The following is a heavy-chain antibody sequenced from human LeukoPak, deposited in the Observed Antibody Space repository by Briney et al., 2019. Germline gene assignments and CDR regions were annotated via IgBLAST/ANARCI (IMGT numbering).Heavy chain of an antibody. CDR1: AGSISGNY. D-gene: IGHD5-24*01. CDR3: AREGDGYNRPLHD. CDR2: ISDHGTT. V-gene: IGHV4-59*01. Sequence: SETLSLTCTVSAGSISGNYWSWIRQPPGKGLEWIGYISDHGTTRYNPSLKSRVTISVDTSKNQFSLKMTSVTTADTAIYYCAREGDGYNRPLHDWGQGTLVIVSS. J-gene: IGHJ4*02.